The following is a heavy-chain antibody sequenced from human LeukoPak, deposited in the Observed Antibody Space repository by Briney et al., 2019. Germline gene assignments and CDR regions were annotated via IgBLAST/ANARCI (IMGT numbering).Heavy chain of an antibody. Sequence: SETLSLTCAVYGRSFSGYYWSWIRQPPGKGLEWIGEINHSGSTNYNPSLKSRVTISVDTSKNQFSLKLSSVTAADAAVHYCARGTMTTVTYYFDYWGQGTLVTVSS. D-gene: IGHD4-17*01. CDR1: GRSFSGYY. CDR3: ARGTMTTVTYYFDY. CDR2: INHSGST. V-gene: IGHV4-34*01. J-gene: IGHJ4*02.